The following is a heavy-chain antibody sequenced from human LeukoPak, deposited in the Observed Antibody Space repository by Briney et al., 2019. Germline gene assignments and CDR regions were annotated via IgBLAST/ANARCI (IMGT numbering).Heavy chain of an antibody. CDR1: GFTFSSYA. Sequence: PGGSLRLSCAASGFTFSSYAMHWARQAPGKGLEYVSSISTDGGSTYYANSVKGRFTISRDNSKNTLYLQMGSLRAEDMAVYYCARGGAYGSGSYYNMNFWGQGTLVTVSS. J-gene: IGHJ4*02. D-gene: IGHD3-10*01. V-gene: IGHV3-64*01. CDR3: ARGGAYGSGSYYNMNF. CDR2: ISTDGGST.